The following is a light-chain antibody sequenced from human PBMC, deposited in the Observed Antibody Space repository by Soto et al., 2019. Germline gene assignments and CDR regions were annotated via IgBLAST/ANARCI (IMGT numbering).Light chain of an antibody. V-gene: IGKV1-9*01. CDR2: GAS. CDR3: QQANSFPIT. J-gene: IGKJ5*01. CDR1: QDITNY. Sequence: DIQLTQSPSLLSASVGDRVTITCRASQDITNYLAWYLQKPGKAPKLLISGASTLQSGVPSRFSGSGSGTEFTLTVSSLQPEDFATYYCQQANSFPITFGQGTRLEI.